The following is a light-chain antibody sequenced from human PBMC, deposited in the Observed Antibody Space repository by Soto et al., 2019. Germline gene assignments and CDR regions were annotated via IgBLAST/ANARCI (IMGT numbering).Light chain of an antibody. CDR1: QKIENW. Sequence: IQMTQSPSTLAAFVGDRVTITCRASQKIENWVAWYQQKPGIAPKLLIYKASTLEAGVPSRFSGSGFGTEFTLTIRSLQADDFSTYYCLQYENYSWTFGQGIKVDIK. CDR2: KAS. J-gene: IGKJ1*01. V-gene: IGKV1-5*03. CDR3: LQYENYSWT.